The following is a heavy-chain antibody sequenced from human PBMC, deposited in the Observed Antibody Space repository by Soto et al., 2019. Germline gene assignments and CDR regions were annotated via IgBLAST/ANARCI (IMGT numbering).Heavy chain of an antibody. D-gene: IGHD2-15*01. CDR3: ARATLGYCSGGSCPPNNAFDI. Sequence: QVQLQESGPGLVKPSQTLSLTCTVSGGSISSGGYYWSWIRQHPGKGLEWIGYIYYSGSTYYNPSLKSRVTISVDTSKNQFSLKLSSVTAADTAVYYCARATLGYCSGGSCPPNNAFDIWGQGTMVTVSS. V-gene: IGHV4-31*03. CDR2: IYYSGST. J-gene: IGHJ3*02. CDR1: GGSISSGGYY.